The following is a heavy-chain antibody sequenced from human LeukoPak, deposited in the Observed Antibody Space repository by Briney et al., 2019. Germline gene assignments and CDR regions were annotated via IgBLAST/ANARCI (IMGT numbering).Heavy chain of an antibody. CDR3: ARKYSSSWYDARAYYGMDV. CDR2: IIPLFGTP. D-gene: IGHD6-13*01. CDR1: GGTFSRYG. J-gene: IGHJ6*02. V-gene: IGHV1-69*13. Sequence: ASVKVSCKAPGGTFSRYGISWVRQAPGQGLEWMGGIIPLFGTPSYAQKFQGRVTITADESTSTAYMELSSLRSEDTAVYYCARKYSSSWYDARAYYGMDVWGQGTTVTVSS.